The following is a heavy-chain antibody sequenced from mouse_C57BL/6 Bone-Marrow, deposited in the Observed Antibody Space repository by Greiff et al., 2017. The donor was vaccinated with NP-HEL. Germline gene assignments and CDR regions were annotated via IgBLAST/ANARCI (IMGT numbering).Heavy chain of an antibody. CDR1: GYAFSSSW. D-gene: IGHD2-3*01. Sequence: VQLKESGPELVKPGASVKISCKASGYAFSSSWMNWVKQRPGKGLEWIGRIYPGDGDTNYNGKFKGKATLTADKSSSTAYMQLSSLTSEDSAVYFCANGYYAWFAYWGQGTLVTVSA. CDR2: IYPGDGDT. CDR3: ANGYYAWFAY. V-gene: IGHV1-82*01. J-gene: IGHJ3*01.